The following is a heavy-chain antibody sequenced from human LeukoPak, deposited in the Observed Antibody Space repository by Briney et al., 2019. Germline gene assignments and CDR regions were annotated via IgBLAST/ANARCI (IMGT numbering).Heavy chain of an antibody. J-gene: IGHJ4*02. CDR2: IMPIFDTA. V-gene: IGHV1-69*13. Sequence: SVKVSCKAPGGTFSSYAISWVRQAPGQGLEWMGGIMPIFDTADYAQKFQGRITITADESTSTVYMELSSLRSEDTAVYYCAREEERIAIFGVTNSRFDYWGQGTLVTVSS. CDR1: GGTFSSYA. CDR3: AREEERIAIFGVTNSRFDY. D-gene: IGHD3-3*01.